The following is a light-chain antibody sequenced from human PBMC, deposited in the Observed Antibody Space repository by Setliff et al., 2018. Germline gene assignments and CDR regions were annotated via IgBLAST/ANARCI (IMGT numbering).Light chain of an antibody. J-gene: IGLJ1*01. CDR2: DVT. CDR3: FSYTSSSSYV. Sequence: QSALAQPASVSGSPGQSITISCTGSSSDVGGYDYVSWYQHHPGRAPKFMIYDVTKRPSGVSNRVSGSKSGNTASLTISGLQAEDEADYYCFSYTSSSSYVFGSGTKV. CDR1: SSDVGGYDY. V-gene: IGLV2-14*03.